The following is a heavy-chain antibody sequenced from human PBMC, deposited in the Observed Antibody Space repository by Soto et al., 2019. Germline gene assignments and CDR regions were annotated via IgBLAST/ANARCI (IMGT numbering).Heavy chain of an antibody. J-gene: IGHJ4*02. D-gene: IGHD2-15*01. V-gene: IGHV1-18*01. CDR1: GYTFTSYG. CDR2: ISAYNGNT. Sequence: ASVKVSCKASGYTFTSYGISWVRQAPGQGLEWMGWISAYNGNTNYAQKLQGRVTMTEDTSTDTAYMELSSLRSEDTAVYYCATVRKVAANPFDYWGQGTLVTVSS. CDR3: ATVRKVAANPFDY.